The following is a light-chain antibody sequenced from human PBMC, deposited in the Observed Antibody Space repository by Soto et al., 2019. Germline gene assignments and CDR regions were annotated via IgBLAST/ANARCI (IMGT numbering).Light chain of an antibody. CDR3: RQGRSSPGFT. CDR1: QSINSRY. V-gene: IGKV3-20*01. CDR2: GAS. Sequence: EIVLTQSPGTLSLSPGERTTLSCRASQSINSRYLAWYQQKPGQAPRLLIYGASSRATGLPDSFSGRGSGTDLSLNISRREPEDVAGDYCRQGRSSPGFTLGPGTKVAIK. J-gene: IGKJ3*01.